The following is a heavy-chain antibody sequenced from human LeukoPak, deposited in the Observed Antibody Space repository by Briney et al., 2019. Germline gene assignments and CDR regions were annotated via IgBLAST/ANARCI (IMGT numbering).Heavy chain of an antibody. J-gene: IGHJ4*02. D-gene: IGHD1-26*01. Sequence: GASVKVSCKAYGYTFTSYYMHWLRQAPGQGLEWMGIINPSGGSTSYAQKFQGRVTMTRDTSTGTVYMELSSLRSEDTAVYYCARGSGSYFSVWGQGTLVTVSS. CDR3: ARGSGSYFSV. CDR1: GYTFTSYY. CDR2: INPSGGST. V-gene: IGHV1-46*01.